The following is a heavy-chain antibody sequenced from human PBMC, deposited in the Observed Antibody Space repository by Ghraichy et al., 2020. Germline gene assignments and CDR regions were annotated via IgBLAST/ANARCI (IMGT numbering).Heavy chain of an antibody. J-gene: IGHJ5*02. D-gene: IGHD6-19*01. CDR3: ASDHSSGWVAGDWFDP. CDR1: GGSITSYY. V-gene: IGHV4-59*08. Sequence: SETLSLTCTVSGGSITSYYWSWIRQPPGKGLEWIGYIYYSGTTKYNPSLKSRVTISVDTSKNQFSLKLSSVTAADTAVYYCASDHSSGWVAGDWFDPWGPGTLVTVSS. CDR2: IYYSGTT.